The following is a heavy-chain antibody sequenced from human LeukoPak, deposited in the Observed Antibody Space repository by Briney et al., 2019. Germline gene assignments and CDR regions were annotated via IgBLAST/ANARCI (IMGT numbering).Heavy chain of an antibody. J-gene: IGHJ4*02. V-gene: IGHV4-30-4*01. CDR3: ARDRTAGYFDY. Sequence: SQTLSLTCTVSGGSISSGDYYWSWIRQPPGKGLEWIGYIYYSGSTYYNPSLKSRVTISVDRSKNQFSLKLSSVTAADTAVYYCARDRTAGYFDYWGQGTLVTVSS. CDR2: IYYSGST. CDR1: GGSISSGDYY.